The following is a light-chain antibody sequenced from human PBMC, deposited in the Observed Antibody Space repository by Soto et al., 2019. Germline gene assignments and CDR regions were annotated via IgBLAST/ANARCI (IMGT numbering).Light chain of an antibody. CDR2: EVT. J-gene: IGLJ1*01. V-gene: IGLV2-14*01. Sequence: QSALAQPSSVSGSPGQSITISCTGTSTDVGGYNYVSWYQHHSGKAPKLLIHEVTNRPSGISDRFSGSKSVNTASLTISGLQAEDESDYYCGSYSCTDTTFVVGIGTKVTVL. CDR3: GSYSCTDTTFV. CDR1: STDVGGYNY.